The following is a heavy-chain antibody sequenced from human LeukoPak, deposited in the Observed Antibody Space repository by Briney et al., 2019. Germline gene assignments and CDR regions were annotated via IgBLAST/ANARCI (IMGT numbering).Heavy chain of an antibody. Sequence: PGGSLRLSWAASGFTVSTYPMNWVRQAPGKGLEWISNIRDTGNDIYYADSVKGRFTISRDNAKNSLYLQMNSLKAEDTAVYYCARDSDWAFDSWGLGTLVTVSS. V-gene: IGHV3-48*01. CDR1: GFTVSTYP. J-gene: IGHJ4*02. D-gene: IGHD3-9*01. CDR2: IRDTGNDI. CDR3: ARDSDWAFDS.